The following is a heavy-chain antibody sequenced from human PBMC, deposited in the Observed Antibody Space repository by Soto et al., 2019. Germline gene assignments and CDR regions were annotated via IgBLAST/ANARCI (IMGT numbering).Heavy chain of an antibody. CDR3: VQSRCSGDCLEIYSSHAYNGLDV. CDR2: LYWDDDQ. Sequence: QVTLKESGPTLVKPTQTLTLTCTVSGLSLRTTGVGVGWVRQPPGKALEWLALLYWDDDQRYSPSLRSRLTIAKDISEKQVVLTMTNVDTVDTATYYCVQSRCSGDCLEIYSSHAYNGLDVWGQGTTVTVSS. D-gene: IGHD2-21*02. CDR1: GLSLRTTGVG. V-gene: IGHV2-5*02. J-gene: IGHJ6*02.